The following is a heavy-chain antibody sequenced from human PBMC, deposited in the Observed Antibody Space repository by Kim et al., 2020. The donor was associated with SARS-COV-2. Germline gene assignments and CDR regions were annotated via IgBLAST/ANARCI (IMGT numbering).Heavy chain of an antibody. CDR3: ASHDYGDYASIDY. V-gene: IGHV3-7*01. J-gene: IGHJ4*02. Sequence: YGDAVKDRSTTSRENARNSMYLQRNSLRAEDTAVYYCASHDYGDYASIDYWGQGTRVTVSS. D-gene: IGHD4-17*01.